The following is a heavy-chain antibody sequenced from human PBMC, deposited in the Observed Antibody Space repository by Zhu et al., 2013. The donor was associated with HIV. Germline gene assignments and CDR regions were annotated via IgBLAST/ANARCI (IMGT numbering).Heavy chain of an antibody. CDR3: ARGITIFGVTSSGDYDYYGMDV. V-gene: IGHV1-2*02. CDR1: GYTFTGHY. CDR2: INPSTGGT. J-gene: IGHJ6*02. D-gene: IGHD3-3*01. Sequence: QVQLVQSGAEVKKPGASVKVSCKASGYTFTGHYIHWVRQAPGQGLEWLGWINPSTGGTDSAQKFQGRVTMTRDTSITTASMELSRLRSDDTALYYCARGITIFGVTSSGDYDYYGMDVWGQGTTVTVSS.